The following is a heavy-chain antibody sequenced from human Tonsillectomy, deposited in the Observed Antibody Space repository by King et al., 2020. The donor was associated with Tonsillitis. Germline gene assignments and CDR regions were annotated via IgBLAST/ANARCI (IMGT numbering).Heavy chain of an antibody. V-gene: IGHV4-59*01. CDR2: IYNSGST. CDR1: GGSISTYY. CDR3: ARDGGYSSGWYDRMDAFDI. D-gene: IGHD6-19*01. J-gene: IGHJ3*02. Sequence: HVQLQESGPGLVKPSETLSLTCTVSGGSISTYYWSWIRQPPGKGLEWIAYIYNSGSTNYNPSLKCRVTISVHTSKNQFSLKLNSVTAADTAVYYCARDGGYSSGWYDRMDAFDIWGHGTMVTVSS.